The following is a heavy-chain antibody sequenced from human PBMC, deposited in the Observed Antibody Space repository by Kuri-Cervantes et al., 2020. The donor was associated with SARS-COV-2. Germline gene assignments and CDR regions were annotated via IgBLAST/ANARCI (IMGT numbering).Heavy chain of an antibody. Sequence: GGSLRLSCAASGFTFSSYAMHWVRQAPGKGLEWVAVISYDGSNRYYADSVKGRFTISRDNSKNTLNLQMNSLRAEDTAVYYCARGPNCSGGSCYVGLLAYWGQGTLVTVSS. V-gene: IGHV3-30-3*01. J-gene: IGHJ4*02. CDR1: GFTFSSYA. CDR3: ARGPNCSGGSCYVGLLAY. CDR2: ISYDGSNR. D-gene: IGHD2-15*01.